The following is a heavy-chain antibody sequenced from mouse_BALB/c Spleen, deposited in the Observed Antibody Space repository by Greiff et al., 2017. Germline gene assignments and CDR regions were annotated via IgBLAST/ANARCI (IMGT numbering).Heavy chain of an antibody. D-gene: IGHD1-1*01. J-gene: IGHJ3*01. Sequence: EVKVEESGPGLVKPSQSLSLTCSVTGYSITSGYYWNWIRQFPGNKLEWMGYISYDGSNNYNPSLKNRISITRDTSKNQFFLKLNSVTTEDTATYYCASLWGFAYWGQGTLVTVSA. V-gene: IGHV3-6*02. CDR1: GYSITSGYY. CDR3: ASLWGFAY. CDR2: ISYDGSN.